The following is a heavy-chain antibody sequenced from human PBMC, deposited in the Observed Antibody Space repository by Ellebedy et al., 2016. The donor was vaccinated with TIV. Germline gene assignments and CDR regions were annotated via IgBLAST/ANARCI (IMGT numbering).Heavy chain of an antibody. D-gene: IGHD2/OR15-2a*01. CDR2: ISSGGTST. CDR1: GFTFNRYS. J-gene: IGHJ6*02. Sequence: GESLKISCAASGFTFNRYSLHWLRQAPGKGLEWVSYISSGGTSTFYAESVKGRFTISRDERSLYLQMTSLRVEDTAVYFCAKTIAGTGGGYFYAMDVWGPGTAVTVSS. V-gene: IGHV3-48*01. CDR3: AKTIAGTGGGYFYAMDV.